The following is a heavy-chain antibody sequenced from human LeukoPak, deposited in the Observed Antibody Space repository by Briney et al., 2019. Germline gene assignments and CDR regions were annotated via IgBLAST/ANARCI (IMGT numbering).Heavy chain of an antibody. CDR1: GYTFTAYY. J-gene: IGHJ4*02. CDR2: IYPNSGGT. V-gene: IGHV1-2*02. CDR3: ARGDIYWDY. D-gene: IGHD2-15*01. Sequence: VSVKVSCEASGYTFTAYYVHWVRPAPGQGAEWMGWIYPNSGGTKYAHNFQGSVTMTRDTSITTAYMELSSLRSDDTAVYYCARGDIYWDYWGQGTQVTVSS.